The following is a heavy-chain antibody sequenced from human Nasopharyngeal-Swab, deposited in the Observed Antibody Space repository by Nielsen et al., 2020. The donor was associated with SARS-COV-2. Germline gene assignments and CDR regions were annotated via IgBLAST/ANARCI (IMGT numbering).Heavy chain of an antibody. D-gene: IGHD6-13*01. V-gene: IGHV3-15*01. CDR3: TTPAEAAAATGYYYGMDV. Sequence: SCAASGFTFSNAWMCWVRQAPGKGLEWVGRIKSKTDGGTTDYAAPVKGRFTISRDDSKNTLYLQMNSLKTEDTAVYYCTTPAEAAAATGYYYGMDVWGQGTTVTVSS. CDR2: IKSKTDGGTT. CDR1: GFTFSNAW. J-gene: IGHJ6*02.